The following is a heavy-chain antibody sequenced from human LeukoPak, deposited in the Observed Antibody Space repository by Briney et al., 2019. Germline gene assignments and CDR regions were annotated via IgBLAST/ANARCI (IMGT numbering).Heavy chain of an antibody. D-gene: IGHD3-10*01. J-gene: IGHJ4*02. CDR1: GDSITRYS. CDR3: ARAGGLRFGEFTFDY. Sequence: SETLSLTCTVSGDSITRYSWNWIRQSPGKGPEWIGYVYSNGRSTYYPSLKSRVTISVGTSNNQFPLKLNSVTAADTALYYCARAGGLRFGEFTFDYWGQGILVTVSS. V-gene: IGHV4-59*01. CDR2: VYSNGRS.